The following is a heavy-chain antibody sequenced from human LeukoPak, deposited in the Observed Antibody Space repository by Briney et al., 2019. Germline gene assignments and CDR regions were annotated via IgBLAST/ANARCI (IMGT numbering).Heavy chain of an antibody. J-gene: IGHJ4*02. V-gene: IGHV4-59*10. CDR2: IYTSGST. D-gene: IGHD6-19*01. CDR1: GGSFSGYY. Sequence: SETLSLTCAVYGGSFSGYYWSWIRQPAGKGLEWIGRIYTSGSTNYNPSLKSRVTISVDTSKNQFSLKLSSVTAADTAVYYCASTEGGKYSSGWPNYWGQGTLVTVSS. CDR3: ASTEGGKYSSGWPNY.